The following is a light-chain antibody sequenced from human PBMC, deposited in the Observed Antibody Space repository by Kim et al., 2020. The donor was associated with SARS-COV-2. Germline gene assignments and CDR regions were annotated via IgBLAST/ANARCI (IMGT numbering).Light chain of an antibody. Sequence: DIQMTQSPSSLSASVGDRVTITCRASQSISSYLNWYQQKPGKAPKLLIYAASSLQSGVPSRFSGSGSGTDFTLTISSLQPEDFATYYCLQSYSTPPLTFGGGTKVDIK. CDR3: LQSYSTPPLT. V-gene: IGKV1-39*01. CDR1: QSISSY. CDR2: AAS. J-gene: IGKJ4*01.